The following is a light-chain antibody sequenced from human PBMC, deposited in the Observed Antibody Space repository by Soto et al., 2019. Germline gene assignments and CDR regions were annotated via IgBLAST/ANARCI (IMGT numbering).Light chain of an antibody. CDR2: EVS. J-gene: IGLJ1*01. V-gene: IGLV2-8*01. CDR3: SSYAGSNV. Sequence: VLTQPPSASGSPGQSVTISCTGTSSDVGGYNYVSWYQQHPGKAPKLMIYEVSKRPSGVPDRFSGSKSGNTASLTVSGLQAEDEADYYCSSYAGSNVFGTGTKVTVL. CDR1: SSDVGGYNY.